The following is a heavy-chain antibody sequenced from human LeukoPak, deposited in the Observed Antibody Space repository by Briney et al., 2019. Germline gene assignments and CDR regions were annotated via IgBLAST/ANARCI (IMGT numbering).Heavy chain of an antibody. CDR2: IKQDGSEK. CDR1: GFTFSRFW. Sequence: PGGSLRLSCAASGFTFSRFWISWVRQAPGKGLEGVANIKQDGSEKYYVDSVKGRFTISRDNAKGSLYLQMNSLRGEDTAVFYCARVSCTNGVCYGFDYWGQGTLVTVSS. V-gene: IGHV3-7*01. CDR3: ARVSCTNGVCYGFDY. D-gene: IGHD2-8*01. J-gene: IGHJ4*02.